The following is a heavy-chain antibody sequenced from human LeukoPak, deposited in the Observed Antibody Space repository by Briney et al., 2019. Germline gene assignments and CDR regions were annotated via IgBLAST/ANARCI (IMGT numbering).Heavy chain of an antibody. CDR3: AKPRYSSSWSFDY. J-gene: IGHJ4*02. Sequence: PGRSLRLSCAASGFTFSSYGTHWVRQAPGKGLEWVAVISYDGSNKYYADSVKGRFTISRDNSKNTLYLQMNSLRAEDTAVYYCAKPRYSSSWSFDYWGQGTLVTVSS. CDR2: ISYDGSNK. CDR1: GFTFSSYG. D-gene: IGHD6-13*01. V-gene: IGHV3-30*18.